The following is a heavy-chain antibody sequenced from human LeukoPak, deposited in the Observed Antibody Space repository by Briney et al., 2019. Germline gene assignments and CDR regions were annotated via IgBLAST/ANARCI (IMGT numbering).Heavy chain of an antibody. CDR3: ARDRSWVAAIYYFDY. Sequence: GGSLRLSCAVSGFTFDDYAMHWVRQVPGKGLEWVSGINWNSDSIGYADSVKGRFTTSRDNSKNTLYLQMNSLRAEDTAVYYCARDRSWVAAIYYFDYWGQGTLVTVSS. CDR1: GFTFDDYA. CDR2: INWNSDSI. J-gene: IGHJ4*02. D-gene: IGHD2-15*01. V-gene: IGHV3-9*01.